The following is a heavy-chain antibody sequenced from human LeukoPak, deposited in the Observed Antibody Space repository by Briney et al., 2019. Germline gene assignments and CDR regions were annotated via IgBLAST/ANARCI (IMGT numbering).Heavy chain of an antibody. D-gene: IGHD2-2*01. V-gene: IGHV4-4*07. CDR1: GGSISSYY. CDR3: AREDIVGVPAAFDY. CDR2: MYTSGST. Sequence: SESLSLTCTVTGGSISSYYWSWIRQPAGKGLEWIGRMYTSGSTNDNPSLKSRVTMSVDSSKNQFSLKLSSVTAADTAVYYCAREDIVGVPAAFDYWGQGTLVTVSS. J-gene: IGHJ4*02.